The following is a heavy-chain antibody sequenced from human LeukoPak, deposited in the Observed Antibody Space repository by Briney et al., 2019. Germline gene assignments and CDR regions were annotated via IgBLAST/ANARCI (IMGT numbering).Heavy chain of an antibody. CDR2: INHSGST. V-gene: IGHV4-34*01. D-gene: IGHD2-2*01. CDR3: ARSGEDIVVVPAASPFDY. CDR1: GFTFSSYG. Sequence: PGGSLRLSCAASGFTFSSYGMHWVRQPPGKGLEWIGEINHSGSTNYNPSLKSRVTISVDTSKNQFSLKLSSVTAADTAVYYCARSGEDIVVVPAASPFDYWGQGTLVTVSS. J-gene: IGHJ4*02.